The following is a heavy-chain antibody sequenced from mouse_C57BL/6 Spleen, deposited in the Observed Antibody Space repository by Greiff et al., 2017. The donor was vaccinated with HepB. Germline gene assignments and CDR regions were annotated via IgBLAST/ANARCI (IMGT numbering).Heavy chain of an antibody. CDR1: GYSITSGYY. Sequence: EVQLQQSGPGLVKPSQSLSLTCSVTGYSITSGYYWNWIRQFPGNKLEWMGYISYDGSNNYNPSLKNRISITRDTSKNQFFLKLNSVTTEDTATYYCARDGDYYGSSYNFDVWGTGTTVTVSS. CDR3: ARDGDYYGSSYNFDV. V-gene: IGHV3-6*01. CDR2: ISYDGSN. D-gene: IGHD1-1*01. J-gene: IGHJ1*03.